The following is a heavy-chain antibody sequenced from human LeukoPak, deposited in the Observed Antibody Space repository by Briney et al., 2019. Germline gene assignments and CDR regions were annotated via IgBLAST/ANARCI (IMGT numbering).Heavy chain of an antibody. D-gene: IGHD5-18*01. CDR1: GFTFSSYA. Sequence: PGGSLRLSCAASGFTFSSYAMGWVRQAPGKGLEWVSAITASGDNTYYADSVKGRLTISRDNSKNTLYLQMNSLRAEDTAVYYCAKGNGYSYGRYYFDYRGQGTLVTVSS. CDR3: AKGNGYSYGRYYFDY. CDR2: ITASGDNT. J-gene: IGHJ4*02. V-gene: IGHV3-23*01.